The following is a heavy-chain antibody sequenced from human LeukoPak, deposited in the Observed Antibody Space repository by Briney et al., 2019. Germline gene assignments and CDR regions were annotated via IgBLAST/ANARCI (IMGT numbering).Heavy chain of an antibody. J-gene: IGHJ4*02. CDR2: IIPILGIA. CDR3: ARAPSSGWSHGDY. Sequence: ASVKVSCKASGGTFSSYAISWVRQAPGQGLEWMGRIIPILGIANYAQKFQGRVTITADKSTSTAHMELSSLRSEDTAVYYCARAPSSGWSHGDYWGQGTLVTVSS. D-gene: IGHD6-19*01. CDR1: GGTFSSYA. V-gene: IGHV1-69*04.